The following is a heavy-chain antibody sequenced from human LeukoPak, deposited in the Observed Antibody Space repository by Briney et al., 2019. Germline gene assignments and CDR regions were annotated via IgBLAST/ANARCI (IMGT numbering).Heavy chain of an antibody. D-gene: IGHD1-14*01. CDR1: GFTFSDFT. V-gene: IGHV3-30-3*02. CDR3: AKRKITLGAFDI. J-gene: IGHJ3*02. Sequence: GGSLRLSCAASGFTFSDFTLHWVRQAPGKGLEWLAYISYDGGIQYYADSVKGRFTISRDNSKNTLYLQMNSLRAEDTAVYYCAKRKITLGAFDIWGQGTMVTVSS. CDR2: ISYDGGIQ.